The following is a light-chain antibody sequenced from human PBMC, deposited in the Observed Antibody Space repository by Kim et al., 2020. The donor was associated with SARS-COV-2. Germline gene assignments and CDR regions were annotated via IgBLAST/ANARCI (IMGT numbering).Light chain of an antibody. J-gene: IGLJ2*01. CDR3: QAWDSSTAV. CDR2: QDS. V-gene: IGLV3-1*01. CDR1: KLGDKY. Sequence: VTPGQTASITCSGDKLGDKYACWYQQKPGQSPVLVIYQDSKRPSGIPERFSGSNSGNTATLTISGTQAMDEADYYCQAWDSSTAVFGGGTQLTVL.